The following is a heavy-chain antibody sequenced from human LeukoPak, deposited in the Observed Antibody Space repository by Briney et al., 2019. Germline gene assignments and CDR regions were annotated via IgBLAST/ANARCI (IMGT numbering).Heavy chain of an antibody. D-gene: IGHD2-2*01. Sequence: SETLSLTCTVSGGSISSYYWSWIRQPPGKGLEWIGYIYYSGSTNYNPSLKSRVTISVDTSKNQLSLKLSSVTAADTAVYYCARGGTRHYFQHWGQGTLDTVSS. CDR2: IYYSGST. CDR3: ARGGTRHYFQH. J-gene: IGHJ1*01. CDR1: GGSISSYY. V-gene: IGHV4-59*01.